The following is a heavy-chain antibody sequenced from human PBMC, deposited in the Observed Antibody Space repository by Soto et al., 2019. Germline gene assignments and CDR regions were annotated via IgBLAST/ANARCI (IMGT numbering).Heavy chain of an antibody. CDR1: GFTFSSYA. CDR3: AKDGGAVAGFDY. V-gene: IGHV3-30-3*01. Sequence: QVQLVESGGGVGQPGRSLRLSCAASGFTFSSYAMHWVRQAPGKGLEWVAVISYDGSNKYYAASVKGRFTTSRDNSNNTLIRQMNSLSAEDTAVYYCAKDGGAVAGFDYWGRGTLVTVSS. CDR2: ISYDGSNK. J-gene: IGHJ4*02. D-gene: IGHD6-19*01.